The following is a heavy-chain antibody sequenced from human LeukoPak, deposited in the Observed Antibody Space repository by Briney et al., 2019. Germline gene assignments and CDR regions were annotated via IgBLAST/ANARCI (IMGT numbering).Heavy chain of an antibody. D-gene: IGHD1-26*01. CDR2: IIPIFGTA. Sequence: ASVKVSCKASGGTFSSYAISWVRQAPGQGLKWMGGIIPIFGTANYAQKFQGRVTITTDESTSTAYMELSSLRSEDTAVYYCARNVYSGSYYYFDYWGQGTLVTVSS. CDR3: ARNVYSGSYYYFDY. CDR1: GGTFSSYA. J-gene: IGHJ4*02. V-gene: IGHV1-69*05.